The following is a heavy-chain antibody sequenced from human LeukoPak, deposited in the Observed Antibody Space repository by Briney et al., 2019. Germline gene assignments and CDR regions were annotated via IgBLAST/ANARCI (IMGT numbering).Heavy chain of an antibody. CDR3: ARGSGWHPPLDY. J-gene: IGHJ4*02. CDR2: INHSGST. D-gene: IGHD6-19*01. Sequence: SETLSLTCAVYGGSFSGYYWSWIRQPPGKGLEWIGEINHSGSTNYNPSLKSRVTISVDTSKNQFSLKLSSVTAADTAVYYCARGSGWHPPLDYWGQGTLVTVSS. V-gene: IGHV4-34*01. CDR1: GGSFSGYY.